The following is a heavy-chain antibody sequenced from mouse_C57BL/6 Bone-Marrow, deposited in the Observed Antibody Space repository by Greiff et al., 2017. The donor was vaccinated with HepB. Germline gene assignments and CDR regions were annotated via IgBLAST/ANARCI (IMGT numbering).Heavy chain of an antibody. J-gene: IGHJ2*01. CDR1: GYTFTNYW. CDR2: IYPGGGYT. CDR3: ARGGGYYYFDY. D-gene: IGHD2-3*01. Sequence: QVQLKESGAELVRPGTSVKMSCKASGYTFTNYWIGWAKQRPGHGLEWIGDIYPGGGYTNYNEKFKGKATLTADKSSSTAYMQFSSLTSEDSAIYYCARGGGYYYFDYWGQGTTLTVSS. V-gene: IGHV1-63*01.